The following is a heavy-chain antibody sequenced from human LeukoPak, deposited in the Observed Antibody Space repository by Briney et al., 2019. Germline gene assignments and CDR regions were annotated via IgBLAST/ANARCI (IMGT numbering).Heavy chain of an antibody. CDR3: ATRGYSYGYYYYGMDV. CDR1: GGSISSSSYC. Sequence: SETLSLTCTVSGGSISSSSYCWGWIRQPPGKGLEWIGSIYYSGSTYYNPSLKSRVTISVDTSKNQFSLKLSSVTAADTAVYYCATRGYSYGYYYYGMDVWGQGTTVTVSS. V-gene: IGHV4-39*01. D-gene: IGHD5-18*01. J-gene: IGHJ6*02. CDR2: IYYSGST.